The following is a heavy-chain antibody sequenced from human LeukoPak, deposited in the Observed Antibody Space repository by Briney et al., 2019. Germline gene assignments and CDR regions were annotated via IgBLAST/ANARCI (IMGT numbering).Heavy chain of an antibody. J-gene: IGHJ4*02. Sequence: GGSLRLSCAASGFTFSSYSMNWVRQAPGKGLEWVSSIGSSSSYIYYADSVKGRFTISRDNAKNSLYLQMNSLRAEDTAVYYCARVGYDSSGYYYGFDYWGQGTLVTVSS. CDR1: GFTFSSYS. V-gene: IGHV3-21*01. CDR3: ARVGYDSSGYYYGFDY. CDR2: IGSSSSYI. D-gene: IGHD3-22*01.